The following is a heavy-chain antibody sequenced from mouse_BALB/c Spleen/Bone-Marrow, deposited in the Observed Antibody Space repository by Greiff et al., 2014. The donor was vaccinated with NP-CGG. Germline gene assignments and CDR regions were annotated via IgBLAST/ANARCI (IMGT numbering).Heavy chain of an antibody. V-gene: IGHV1-37*01. CDR1: GYSFTGYF. CDR3: GRWGDGYYYAMDY. Sequence: EVQLQQSGPDLVKPGASVKPSCKASGYSFTGYFLNWVRQSHGKSLEWIGRINPFNGDTFYNQKFKGKATLTVDKSSTTAHMELLSLTSEDSAVYYCGRWGDGYYYAMDYWGQGTSVTVSS. D-gene: IGHD2-3*01. J-gene: IGHJ4*01. CDR2: INPFNGDT.